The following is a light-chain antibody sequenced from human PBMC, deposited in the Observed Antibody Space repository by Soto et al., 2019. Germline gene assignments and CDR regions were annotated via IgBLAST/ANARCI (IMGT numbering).Light chain of an antibody. CDR2: EDD. CDR1: SGSIASNY. Sequence: NFMLTQPHSVSESPGKTVTISCTGSSGSIASNYVQWYQQRPGSAPTTVIYEDDHRPSGVPDRFSGSIDRSSNSASLTISGLKTEDEADYYCQSYDSNTVVFGGGTKLTVL. V-gene: IGLV6-57*02. CDR3: QSYDSNTVV. J-gene: IGLJ2*01.